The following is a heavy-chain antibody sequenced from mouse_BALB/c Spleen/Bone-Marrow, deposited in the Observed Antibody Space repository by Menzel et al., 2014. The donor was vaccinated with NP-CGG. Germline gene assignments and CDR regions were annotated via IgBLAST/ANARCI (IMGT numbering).Heavy chain of an antibody. CDR1: GYTFTSYW. V-gene: IGHV1S127*01. J-gene: IGHJ1*01. D-gene: IGHD2-1*01. Sequence: ESGPELVRPGASVKMSCRASGYTFTSYWMHWVKQRPGQGLEWIGMIDPSNNETRLNQKFKDKATLNVDKSSNTAYMQLGSLTSEDSAVYYCTSYVNFWYFDLWGAGTTVPVSS. CDR3: TSYVNFWYFDL. CDR2: IDPSNNET.